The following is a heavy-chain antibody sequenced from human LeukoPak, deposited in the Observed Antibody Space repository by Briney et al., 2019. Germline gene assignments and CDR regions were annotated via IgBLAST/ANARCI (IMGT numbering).Heavy chain of an antibody. J-gene: IGHJ4*02. CDR1: GFTFSSYG. Sequence: GGSLRLSCAAAGFTFSSYGIHSVRQAPGKGLEWVAVIWFDGSNKYYADSVKGRFTISRDNSKNTLYLQMNSLRAEDTAVYYCARDRDWGCSYCSYWGQGTLVTVSS. V-gene: IGHV3-33*01. CDR2: IWFDGSNK. D-gene: IGHD7-27*01. CDR3: ARDRDWGCSYCSY.